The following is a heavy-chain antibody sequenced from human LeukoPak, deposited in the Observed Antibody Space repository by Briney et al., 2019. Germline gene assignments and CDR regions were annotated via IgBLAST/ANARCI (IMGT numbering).Heavy chain of an antibody. D-gene: IGHD6-25*01. CDR1: GFIFSNYA. CDR3: AKASRQSSGWYFDY. J-gene: IGHJ4*02. CDR2: ITGSGGNT. Sequence: PGGSLRLSCAASGFIFSNYAMSWVRQAPGKGLEWVSAITGSGGNTYSADSEKGQFTISRDNSKNTLSLQMNSLRAEDTAVYYCAKASRQSSGWYFDYWGQGTLVTVSS. V-gene: IGHV3-23*01.